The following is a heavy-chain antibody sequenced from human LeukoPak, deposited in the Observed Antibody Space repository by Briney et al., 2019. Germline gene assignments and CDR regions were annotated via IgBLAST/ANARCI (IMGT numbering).Heavy chain of an antibody. V-gene: IGHV3-23*01. CDR3: AKDRTGYNRPIDS. CDR1: GFTFSSYA. CDR2: ITGSGDTT. D-gene: IGHD6-13*01. J-gene: IGHJ4*02. Sequence: GGSLGLSCEASGFTFSSYAVTWVRQAPGKGLEWVSGITGSGDTTFYADSVKGRFTISRDNSKNTLYLQMDSPRAEDAAVYFCAKDRTGYNRPIDSWGRGTLVTVSS.